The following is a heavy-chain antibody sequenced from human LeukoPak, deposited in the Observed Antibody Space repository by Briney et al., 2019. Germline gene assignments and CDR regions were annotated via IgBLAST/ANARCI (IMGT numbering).Heavy chain of an antibody. CDR2: ISSSSSYI. CDR1: GFTFSSYS. Sequence: GGSLRLSCAASGFTFSSYSMNWVRQAPGKGLEWVSSISSSSSYIYYADSVKGRFTISRDNAKNSLYLQMNSLRAEDTAVYYFARTHFSDDAFDIWGQGTMVTVSS. V-gene: IGHV3-21*01. D-gene: IGHD6-25*01. J-gene: IGHJ3*02. CDR3: ARTHFSDDAFDI.